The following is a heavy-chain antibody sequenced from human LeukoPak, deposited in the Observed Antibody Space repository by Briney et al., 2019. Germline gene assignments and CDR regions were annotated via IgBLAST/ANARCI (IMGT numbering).Heavy chain of an antibody. CDR2: ITSSSNTI. CDR1: GFTFSGYS. V-gene: IGHV3-48*04. J-gene: IGHJ4*02. CDR3: VRDRGIYRPIDY. Sequence: GGSLRLSCAASGFTFSGYSMCWVRQAPGKGLEWLSYITSSSNTIYYADSVKGRFTISRDNAQNSLYLQMNSLRAEDTAIYYCVRDRGIYRPIDYWGQGTLVTVSS. D-gene: IGHD1-26*01.